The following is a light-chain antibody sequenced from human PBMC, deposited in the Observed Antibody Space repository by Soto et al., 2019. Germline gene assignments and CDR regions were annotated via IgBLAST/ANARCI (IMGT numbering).Light chain of an antibody. J-gene: IGKJ5*01. CDR3: QQYGSSPSIT. Sequence: EIVLTQSPGTLSLSPGERATLSCRASQSVSSSYFAWYQQKPGQAPRLLIYGASSRATGITDRFSGSGSGTDFTLTISRLEHADFAVYYCQQYGSSPSITFGQGTRLDIK. V-gene: IGKV3-20*01. CDR1: QSVSSSY. CDR2: GAS.